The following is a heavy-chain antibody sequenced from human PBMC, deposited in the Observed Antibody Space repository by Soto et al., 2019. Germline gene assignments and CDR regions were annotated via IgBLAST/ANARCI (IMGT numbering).Heavy chain of an antibody. Sequence: QVQLVQSGAEVKEPGDSVRVSCEASGYTFTAYYIHWVRQAPGQGLEWMGWINPKFGDTTYAQDFQGRVSMTRDMSISTVYMESSSLTSDDTAIYYCARNMDYYYGWGSGNGHGVWGQGTTVTVFS. J-gene: IGHJ6*02. CDR3: ARNMDYYYGWGSGNGHGV. D-gene: IGHD3-10*01. V-gene: IGHV1-2*02. CDR1: GYTFTAYY. CDR2: INPKFGDT.